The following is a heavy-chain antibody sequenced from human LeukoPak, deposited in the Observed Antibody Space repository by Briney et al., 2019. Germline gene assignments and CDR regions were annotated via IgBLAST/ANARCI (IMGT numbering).Heavy chain of an antibody. CDR1: GFTVGSNY. Sequence: GGSLRLSCAASGFTVGSNYMSWVRQAPGKGLEWVSVIYSGGGTYYADSVKGRFTISRDNSKNTLYLQMNSLRAEDTAVYYCAKDPFPIRYFDWFYFDYWGQGTLVTVSS. CDR3: AKDPFPIRYFDWFYFDY. J-gene: IGHJ4*02. D-gene: IGHD3-9*01. CDR2: IYSGGGT. V-gene: IGHV3-53*01.